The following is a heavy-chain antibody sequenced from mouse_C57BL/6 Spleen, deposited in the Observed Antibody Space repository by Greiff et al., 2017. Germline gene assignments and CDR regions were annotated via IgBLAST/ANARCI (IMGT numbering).Heavy chain of an antibody. Sequence: EVMLVESGGGLVKPGGSLKLSCAASGFTFSDYGMHWVRQAPEKGLEWVAYISSGSSTIYYADTVKGRFTISIDNAKNTLFLQMTSLRSEDTAMYYCARLDYDGYYFDYWGQGTTLTVSS. D-gene: IGHD2-4*01. CDR2: ISSGSSTI. CDR3: ARLDYDGYYFDY. V-gene: IGHV5-17*01. J-gene: IGHJ2*01. CDR1: GFTFSDYG.